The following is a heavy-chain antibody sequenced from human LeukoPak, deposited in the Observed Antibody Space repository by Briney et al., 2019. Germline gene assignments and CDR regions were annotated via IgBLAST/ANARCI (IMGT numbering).Heavy chain of an antibody. CDR1: GGSISSYY. CDR2: IYTSGST. Sequence: SETLSLTCTVSGGSISSYYWSWIRQPAGKGLEWIGRIYTSGSTNYNPSLKSRVTISVDTSKNQFSLKLSSVTAADTAVYFCARDGGPAAGTGGDWFDPWGQGTLVTVSS. V-gene: IGHV4-4*07. J-gene: IGHJ5*02. D-gene: IGHD6-13*01. CDR3: ARDGGPAAGTGGDWFDP.